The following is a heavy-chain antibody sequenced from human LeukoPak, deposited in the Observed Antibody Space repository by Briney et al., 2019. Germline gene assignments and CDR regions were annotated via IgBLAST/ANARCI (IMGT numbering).Heavy chain of an antibody. CDR1: GYTFTGYY. CDR3: ARGFEYYYDSSGYIC. J-gene: IGHJ4*02. D-gene: IGHD3-22*01. Sequence: ASVKVSCKASGYTFTGYYIHWVRQAPGQGLEWMGWINPNSGGTNYAQKFQGRVTMTRDTSISTAYMELSRLRSDDTAVYYCARGFEYYYDSSGYICWGQGTLVTVSS. V-gene: IGHV1-2*02. CDR2: INPNSGGT.